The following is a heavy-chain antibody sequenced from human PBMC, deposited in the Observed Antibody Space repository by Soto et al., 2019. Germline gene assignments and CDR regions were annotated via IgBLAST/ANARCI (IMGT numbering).Heavy chain of an antibody. Sequence: SETLSLTCTVSGGSISSTNYYWGWIRQPPGKGLEWIGSISYSGSTYYNPSLKTRVTISVDTSENQFSLRLSSVSAADTAVYFCVRGHGGVTVFGAPGHFDYWGQGTLVTVSS. CDR3: VRGHGGVTVFGAPGHFDY. V-gene: IGHV4-39*01. CDR1: GGSISSTNYY. CDR2: ISYSGST. D-gene: IGHD3-3*01. J-gene: IGHJ4*02.